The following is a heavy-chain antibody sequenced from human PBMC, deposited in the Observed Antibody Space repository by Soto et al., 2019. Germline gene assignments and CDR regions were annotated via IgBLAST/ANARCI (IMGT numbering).Heavy chain of an antibody. Sequence: QLQLQESGPGLVKPSETLSLTCTVSGGSISSSSYYWGWIRQPPGKGLEWIGSIYYSGSTYYNPSLKSRVTISVDTSKNRFSLKLSSVTAADTAVYYCARLGGAVAPYYYGMDVWGQGTTVTVSS. CDR3: ARLGGAVAPYYYGMDV. CDR2: IYYSGST. D-gene: IGHD6-19*01. V-gene: IGHV4-39*01. J-gene: IGHJ6*02. CDR1: GGSISSSSYY.